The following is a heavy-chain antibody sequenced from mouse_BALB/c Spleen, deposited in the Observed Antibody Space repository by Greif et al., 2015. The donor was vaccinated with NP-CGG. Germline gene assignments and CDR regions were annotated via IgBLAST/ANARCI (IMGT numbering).Heavy chain of an antibody. CDR1: GYTFTDYE. CDR3: TIYDYDGGPWFAY. J-gene: IGHJ3*01. CDR2: IDPETGGT. Sequence: VQLQQSGTELVRPGASVTLSCKASGYTFTDYEMHWVKQTPVHGLEWIGAIDPETGGTAYNQKFKGKATLTADKSSSTAYMELRSLTSEDSAVYYCTIYDYDGGPWFAYWGQGTLVTVSA. V-gene: IGHV1-15*01. D-gene: IGHD2-4*01.